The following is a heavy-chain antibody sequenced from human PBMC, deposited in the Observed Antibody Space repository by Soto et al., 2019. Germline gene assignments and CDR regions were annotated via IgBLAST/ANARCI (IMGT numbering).Heavy chain of an antibody. CDR1: GGTFSSYA. CDR2: IIPILGIA. CDR3: ARKFEGQITGTTYYAFDI. Sequence: ASVKVSCKASGGTFSSYAISWVRQAPGQGLEWMGGIIPILGIANYAQKFQGRVTITADKSTSTAYMELSSLRSEDTAVYYCARKFEGQITGTTYYAFDIWGQGTMVTVSS. V-gene: IGHV1-69*10. D-gene: IGHD1-20*01. J-gene: IGHJ3*02.